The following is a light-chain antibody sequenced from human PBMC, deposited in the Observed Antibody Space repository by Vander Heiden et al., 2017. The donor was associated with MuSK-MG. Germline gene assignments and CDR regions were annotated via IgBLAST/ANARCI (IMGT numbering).Light chain of an antibody. Sequence: DIQLTQSPSFLSASVGDRVTITCRASQGISSYLAWYQQKPGKAPKLLIYAASTLQRGVQSRFTGSGYGTEFTLTISSLQPEDFATYYCQQRSSDPLGFTFGHGTKVDIK. CDR1: QGISSY. V-gene: IGKV1-9*01. CDR3: QQRSSDPLGFT. J-gene: IGKJ3*01. CDR2: AAS.